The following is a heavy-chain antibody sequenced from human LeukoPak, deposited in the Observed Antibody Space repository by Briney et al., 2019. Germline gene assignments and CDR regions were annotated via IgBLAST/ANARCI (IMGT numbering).Heavy chain of an antibody. Sequence: ASVKVSCKASGYTFTGYYMHWVRQAPGQGLEWMGWINPNSGGTNYAQKFQGRVTMTRDTSISTAYMELSRLRSDDTAVYYCARDEAIAAAGDYYYYMDVWGKGTTVTVSS. J-gene: IGHJ6*03. CDR3: ARDEAIAAAGDYYYYMDV. D-gene: IGHD6-13*01. V-gene: IGHV1-2*02. CDR1: GYTFTGYY. CDR2: INPNSGGT.